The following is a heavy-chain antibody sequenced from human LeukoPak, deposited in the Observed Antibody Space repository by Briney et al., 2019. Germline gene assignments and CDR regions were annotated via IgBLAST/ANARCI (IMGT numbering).Heavy chain of an antibody. V-gene: IGHV1-2*02. CDR2: INPNSGGT. D-gene: IGHD2-2*01. CDR3: ARGRRDIVVVPAAPNHAFDI. CDR1: GYTFTGYY. J-gene: IGHJ3*02. Sequence: ASVKVSCKASGYTFTGYYMHWVRQAPGQGLEWMGWINPNSGGTNYAQKFQGRVTMTRDTSISTAYMELSRLRSDDTAVYYCARGRRDIVVVPAAPNHAFDIWGQGTMVTVSS.